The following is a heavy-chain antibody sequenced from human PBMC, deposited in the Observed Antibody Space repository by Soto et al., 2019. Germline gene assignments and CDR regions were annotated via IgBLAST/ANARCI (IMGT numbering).Heavy chain of an antibody. V-gene: IGHV3-15*07. D-gene: IGHD5-18*01. CDR3: TIYYRRYSYGYSAY. CDR2: VKAKTDGGTT. CDR1: GFSFSNAW. Sequence: EVQLVESGGGLVKPGGSLRLSCAASGFSFSNAWMTWVRQAPGKGLEWVGRVKAKTDGGTTDYAAPVKGRFTISRDDSKHTLYLQMNSLKIEYTAVYYFTIYYRRYSYGYSAYWGQGTLVSVSS. J-gene: IGHJ4*02.